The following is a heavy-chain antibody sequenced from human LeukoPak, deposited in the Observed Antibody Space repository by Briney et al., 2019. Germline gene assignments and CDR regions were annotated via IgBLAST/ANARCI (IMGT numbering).Heavy chain of an antibody. CDR1: GFTFDDYG. CDR2: INWNGGST. D-gene: IGHD6-19*01. V-gene: IGHV3-20*04. Sequence: PGGSLRLSCAASGFTFDDYGKSWVRQAPGKGLEWVSGINWNGGSTGYADSVKGRFTISRDNAKNSLYLQMNSLRAEDTALYYCARVRSGWYTRGEFDYWGQGTLVTVSS. CDR3: ARVRSGWYTRGEFDY. J-gene: IGHJ4*02.